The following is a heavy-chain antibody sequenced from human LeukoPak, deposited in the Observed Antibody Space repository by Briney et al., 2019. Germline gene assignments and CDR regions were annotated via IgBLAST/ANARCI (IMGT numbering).Heavy chain of an antibody. Sequence: PGRSLRLSCAASGFTFSSYAMHWVRQAPGKGLEWVAVISYDRSNKYYADSVKGRFTISRDNSKNTLHLQMNSLRAEDTAVYYCARDLEPQELLWFGGFDYWGQGTLVTVSS. CDR1: GFTFSSYA. J-gene: IGHJ4*02. CDR2: ISYDRSNK. CDR3: ARDLEPQELLWFGGFDY. D-gene: IGHD3-10*01. V-gene: IGHV3-30-3*01.